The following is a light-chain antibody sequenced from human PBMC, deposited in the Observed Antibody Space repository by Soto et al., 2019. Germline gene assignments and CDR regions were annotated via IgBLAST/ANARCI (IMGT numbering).Light chain of an antibody. J-gene: IGLJ3*02. Sequence: QSVLTQPASVSGSPGQSITISCTGSISDVGAYNYVSWYQPHPGKAPKLMIYEVSNRPSGVAFRFSGSKSGNTASLTISGLQSEDEGDYFCSSYTRSTTWLFGGGTKLTVL. V-gene: IGLV2-14*01. CDR3: SSYTRSTTWL. CDR2: EVS. CDR1: ISDVGAYNY.